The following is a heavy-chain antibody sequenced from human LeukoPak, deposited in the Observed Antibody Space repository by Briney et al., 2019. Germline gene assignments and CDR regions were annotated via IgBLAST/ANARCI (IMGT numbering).Heavy chain of an antibody. D-gene: IGHD1-26*01. CDR3: ARSGSYANDAFRT. V-gene: IGHV4-4*07. J-gene: IGHJ3*02. CDR2: LYTSGGT. CDR1: GGSISSYH. Sequence: SETLSLTCTVSGGSISSYHWSWIRQPAGKGLEWIGRLYTSGGTNYNPSLKSRVSMSVDTSKSQFSLELNSVTAADTAVYYCARSGSYANDAFRTWGQGTMVTVSS.